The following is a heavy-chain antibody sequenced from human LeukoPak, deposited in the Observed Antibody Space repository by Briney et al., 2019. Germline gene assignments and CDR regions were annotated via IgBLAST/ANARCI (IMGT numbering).Heavy chain of an antibody. CDR2: IDHSGST. CDR1: AESFSDYY. CDR3: ARGRGIAVAGKSAHGY. Sequence: SETLSLTCAVYAESFSDYYWNWIRQPPGKGLEWIGEIDHSGSTSYNPSLKSRVTISIDTSKNQFSLKLSSVTAADTAVYYCARGRGIAVAGKSAHGYWGQGTLVTVSS. D-gene: IGHD6-19*01. V-gene: IGHV4-34*01. J-gene: IGHJ4*02.